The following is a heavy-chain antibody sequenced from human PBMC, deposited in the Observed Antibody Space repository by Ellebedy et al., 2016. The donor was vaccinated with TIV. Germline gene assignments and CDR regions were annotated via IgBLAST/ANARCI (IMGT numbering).Heavy chain of an antibody. D-gene: IGHD3-16*01. CDR2: IGGDGSSAI. Sequence: GGSLRLXCAASGFTFRNYPMNWVRQAPGKGLEWVSKIGGDGSSAIYYADSVKGRFTISRDNAKNSLYLEMNSLRVEDTAVYYCARDIIWGITEQRDYWGQGTLVTVSS. CDR1: GFTFRNYP. J-gene: IGHJ4*02. CDR3: ARDIIWGITEQRDY. V-gene: IGHV3-48*04.